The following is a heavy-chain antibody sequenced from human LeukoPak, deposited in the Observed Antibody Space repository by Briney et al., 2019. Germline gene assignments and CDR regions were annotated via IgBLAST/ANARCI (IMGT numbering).Heavy chain of an antibody. CDR3: ARHYGQWLVLDY. Sequence: SETLSLTCTVSGGSISSYYWSWIRQPPGKGLEWIGYIYYSGSTNYNPSLKSRVTISVDTSKSQFSLKLSSVTAADTAVYYCARHYGQWLVLDYWGQGTLVTVSS. V-gene: IGHV4-59*08. CDR2: IYYSGST. D-gene: IGHD6-19*01. J-gene: IGHJ4*02. CDR1: GGSISSYY.